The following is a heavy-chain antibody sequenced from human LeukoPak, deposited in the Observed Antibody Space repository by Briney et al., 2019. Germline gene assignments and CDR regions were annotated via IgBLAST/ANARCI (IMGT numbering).Heavy chain of an antibody. Sequence: SETLXLTXXXYGGSFSGYYWSWIRQPPGKGLEWIGEINHSGSTNYNPSLKSRVTISVDTSKNQFSLKLSSVTAADTAVYYCARFRRRRGYDPYKWFDPWGQGTLVTVSS. CDR2: INHSGST. CDR3: ARFRRRRGYDPYKWFDP. CDR1: GGSFSGYY. J-gene: IGHJ5*02. D-gene: IGHD5-12*01. V-gene: IGHV4-34*01.